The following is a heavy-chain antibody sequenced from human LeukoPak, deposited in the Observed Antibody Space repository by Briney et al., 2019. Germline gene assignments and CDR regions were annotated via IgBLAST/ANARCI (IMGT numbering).Heavy chain of an antibody. CDR2: FDPEDGET. CDR3: ATGTVSNYYDSSGYPNWFDP. CDR1: GYTLTELS. D-gene: IGHD3-22*01. J-gene: IGHJ5*02. V-gene: IGHV1-24*01. Sequence: ASVKVSCKVSGYTLTELSMHWVRQAPGKGLEWMGGFDPEDGETIYAQKFHGRVTMTEDTSTDTAYMELSSLRSEDTAVYYCATGTVSNYYDSSGYPNWFDPWGQGTLVTVSS.